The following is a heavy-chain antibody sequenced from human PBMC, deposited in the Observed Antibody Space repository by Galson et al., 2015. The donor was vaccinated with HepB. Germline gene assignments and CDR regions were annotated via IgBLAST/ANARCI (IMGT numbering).Heavy chain of an antibody. CDR2: TYYGSKWYN. D-gene: IGHD6-19*01. Sequence: CAISGDSVSSNSAAWNWIRQSPSRGLEWLGRTYYGSKWYNDYAVSVKSRITINPDTSKNQFSLQLNSVTPEDTAVYYCAGDFGGSGWQGTFDYWGQGTLVTVSS. J-gene: IGHJ4*02. V-gene: IGHV6-1*01. CDR3: AGDFGGSGWQGTFDY. CDR1: GDSVSSNSAA.